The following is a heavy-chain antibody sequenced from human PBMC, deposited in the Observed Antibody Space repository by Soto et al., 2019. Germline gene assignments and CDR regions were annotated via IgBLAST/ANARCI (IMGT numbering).Heavy chain of an antibody. CDR2: NYWDNDK. J-gene: IGHJ4*02. D-gene: IGHD2-15*01. Sequence: QITLKESGPTLVKPTQTLTLTCTFSGFSLSSSGVGVGWIRQPPGKALERLTFNYWDNDKRYSPSLKSRLTSTKPTSQNRVVLALSDMNPVDTATEYCARSVVAGITSYFDSWGQGTLLTVSS. CDR1: GFSLSSSGVG. CDR3: ARSVVAGITSYFDS. V-gene: IGHV2-5*02.